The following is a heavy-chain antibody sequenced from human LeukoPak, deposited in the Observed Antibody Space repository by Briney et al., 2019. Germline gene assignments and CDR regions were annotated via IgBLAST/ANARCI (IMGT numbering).Heavy chain of an antibody. J-gene: IGHJ3*02. Sequence: GGSLRLSCAASGFTFSSYSMNWVRQAPGKGLEWVSSISSSSSYIYYADSVKGRFTISRDNAKNSLYLQMNSLRADDTAVYYCARAPIYSYGLPYAFDIWGQGTMVTVSS. CDR3: ARAPIYSYGLPYAFDI. D-gene: IGHD5-18*01. CDR1: GFTFSSYS. V-gene: IGHV3-21*01. CDR2: ISSSSSYI.